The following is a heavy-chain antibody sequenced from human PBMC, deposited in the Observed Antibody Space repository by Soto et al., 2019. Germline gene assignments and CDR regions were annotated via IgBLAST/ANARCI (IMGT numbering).Heavy chain of an antibody. CDR3: AKLVERVGGVPVVAY. J-gene: IGHJ4*02. Sequence: GGSLRLSCAASGFSFLSYGMHWVRQAPGRGLEWVALISYDGRHEYYADSVKGRFTISRDNSQNTLILEMRNLRTDDTALYYCAKLVERVGGVPVVAYWGRGTLVTVSS. CDR1: GFSFLSYG. V-gene: IGHV3-30*18. CDR2: ISYDGRHE. D-gene: IGHD6-6*01.